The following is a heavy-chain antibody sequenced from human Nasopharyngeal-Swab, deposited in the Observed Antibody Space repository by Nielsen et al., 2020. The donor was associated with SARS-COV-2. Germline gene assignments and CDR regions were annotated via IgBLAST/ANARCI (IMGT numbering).Heavy chain of an antibody. D-gene: IGHD3-22*01. V-gene: IGHV4-31*02. J-gene: IGHJ4*02. CDR2: IYFTGST. CDR1: GGSISSGGYY. Sequence: SEILSLTCAVSGGSISSGGYYWSWVRQHPGKGLEWIGYIYFTGSTYYNPSLKSRLTISMDKSKDHFSLRLSSVTAADTAVYYCATFRPYHTSDYYVDSWGLGTLVTVSS. CDR3: ATFRPYHTSDYYVDS.